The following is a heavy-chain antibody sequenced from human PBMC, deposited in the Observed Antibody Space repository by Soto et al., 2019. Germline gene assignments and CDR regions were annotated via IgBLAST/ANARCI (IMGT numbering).Heavy chain of an antibody. CDR2: IYYSGST. Sequence: QLQLQESGPGLVKPSETLSLTCTVSGGSISSSSYYWGWIRQPPGKGLEWIGSIYYSGSTYYNPSLKSRVTISVDTSKNQFSLQLSSVTAADTAVYYGARHTARMDAFDIWVQGTMVTVSS. D-gene: IGHD4-17*01. CDR1: GGSISSSSYY. CDR3: ARHTARMDAFDI. V-gene: IGHV4-39*01. J-gene: IGHJ3*02.